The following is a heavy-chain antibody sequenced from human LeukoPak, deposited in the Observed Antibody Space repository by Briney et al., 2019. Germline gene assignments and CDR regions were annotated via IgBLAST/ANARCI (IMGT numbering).Heavy chain of an antibody. CDR1: GYTFTSYA. D-gene: IGHD3-22*01. CDR2: IIPIFGTA. V-gene: IGHV1-69*13. J-gene: IGHJ4*02. CDR3: ARIRYYYDSSGYYYYFDY. Sequence: GASVKVSCKASGYTFTSYAISWVRQAPGQGLEWMGGIIPIFGTANYAQKFQGRVTITADESTSTAYMELSSLRSEDTAVYYCARIRYYYDSSGYYYYFDYWGQGTLVTVSS.